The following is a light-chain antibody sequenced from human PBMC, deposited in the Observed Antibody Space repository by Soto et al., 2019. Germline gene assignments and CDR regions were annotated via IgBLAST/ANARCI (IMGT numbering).Light chain of an antibody. CDR3: QQYYSTPYT. CDR2: WAS. Sequence: DIVMTQSPDSLAVSLGERATINCKSSQSVLYSSNNKNYLALYQQKPGQPPKLLIYWASTRESGVPDRFSGSGSGTDFPLTISSLQAEYVAVYYCQQYYSTPYTFGQGTKLEIK. V-gene: IGKV4-1*01. J-gene: IGKJ2*01. CDR1: QSVLYSSNNKNY.